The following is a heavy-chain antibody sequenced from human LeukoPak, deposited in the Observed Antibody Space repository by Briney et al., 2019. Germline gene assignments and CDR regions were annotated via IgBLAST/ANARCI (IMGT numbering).Heavy chain of an antibody. J-gene: IGHJ4*02. CDR2: ISANGGGT. CDR3: ATRPRCDTSRCLYYFDY. Sequence: PGGSLRLSCAASGLPFRSYGMSWVRQAPGKGLEWVSAISANGGGTYYADSVKGRFTISRDNARNTLYLQVNSLRAEDTAVYYCATRPRCDTSRCLYYFDYWGQGTLVTVSS. CDR1: GLPFRSYG. V-gene: IGHV3-23*01. D-gene: IGHD2-15*01.